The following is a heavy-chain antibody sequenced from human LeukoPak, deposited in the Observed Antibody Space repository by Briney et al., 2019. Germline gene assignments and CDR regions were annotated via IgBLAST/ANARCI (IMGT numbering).Heavy chain of an antibody. D-gene: IGHD3-10*01. V-gene: IGHV4-59*01. CDR1: GGSISSYY. CDR2: IYYSGST. J-gene: IGHJ6*02. CDR3: ARFDYSSGSSGFYYYYGMDV. Sequence: SETLSLTCTVSGGSISSYYWSWIRQPPGKGLEWIGYIYYSGSTNYNPSLKSRVTISVDTSKNQFSLKLSSVTAADTAVYYCARFDYSSGSSGFYYYYGMDVWGQGTTVTVSS.